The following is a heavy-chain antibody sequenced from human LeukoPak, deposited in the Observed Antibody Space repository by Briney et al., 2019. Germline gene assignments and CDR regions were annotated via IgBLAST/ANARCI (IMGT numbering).Heavy chain of an antibody. V-gene: IGHV4-34*01. CDR3: ASGPPGGPAAEYYFDY. J-gene: IGHJ4*02. D-gene: IGHD2-2*01. CDR2: INHSGST. CDR1: GGSFSGYY. Sequence: PSETLSLTCAVYGGSFSGYYWSWIRQPPGKGLEWIGEINHSGSTNYNPSLKSRVTISVDTSKNQFSLKLSSVTAADTAVYYCASGPPGGPAAEYYFDYWGQGTLVTVSS.